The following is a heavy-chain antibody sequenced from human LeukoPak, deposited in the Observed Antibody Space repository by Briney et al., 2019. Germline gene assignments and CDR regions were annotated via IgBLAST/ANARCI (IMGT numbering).Heavy chain of an antibody. D-gene: IGHD1-7*01. V-gene: IGHV4-30-4*01. J-gene: IGHJ4*02. CDR1: GGSISSGDCY. CDR3: AREPIGTHFDY. CDR2: IYYSGST. Sequence: SETLSLTCTVSGGSISSGDCYWNWIRQPPGKGLEWIGYIYYSGSTYYNPSLKSRVTISVDTSKNQFSLKVNSLTAADTAVYYCAREPIGTHFDYWGRGTLVTVSS.